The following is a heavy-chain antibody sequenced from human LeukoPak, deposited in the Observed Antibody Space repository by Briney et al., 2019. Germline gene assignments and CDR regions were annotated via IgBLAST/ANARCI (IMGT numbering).Heavy chain of an antibody. J-gene: IGHJ5*02. D-gene: IGHD6-6*01. CDR2: ISWNSGSI. V-gene: IGHV3-9*01. CDR3: AKAFEYSSSHLYNWFDP. CDR1: GFTFDDCA. Sequence: GGSLRLSCAASGFTFDDCAMHWVRQAPGKGLEWVSGISWNSGSIGYADSVKGRFTISRDNAKNSLYLQMNSLRAEDTALYYCAKAFEYSSSHLYNWFDPWGQGTLVTVSS.